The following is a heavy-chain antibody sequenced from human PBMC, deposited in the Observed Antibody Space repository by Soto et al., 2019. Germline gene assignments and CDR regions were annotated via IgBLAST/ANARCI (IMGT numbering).Heavy chain of an antibody. CDR1: GGTFSSYA. D-gene: IGHD3-22*01. V-gene: IGHV1-69*01. CDR3: ASGIHYYDSSGYSLYYYYGMDV. J-gene: IGHJ6*02. CDR2: IIPIFGTA. Sequence: QVQLVQSGAEVKKPESSVKVSCKASGGTFSSYAISWVRQAPGQGLEWMGGIIPIFGTANYAQKFQGRVTITADESTSTAYMELSSLRSEDTAVYYCASGIHYYDSSGYSLYYYYGMDVWGQGTTVTVSS.